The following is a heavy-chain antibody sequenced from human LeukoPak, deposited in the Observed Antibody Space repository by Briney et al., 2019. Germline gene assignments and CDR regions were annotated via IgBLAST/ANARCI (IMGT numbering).Heavy chain of an antibody. V-gene: IGHV4-39*07. J-gene: IGHJ4*02. D-gene: IGHD1-26*01. CDR2: IYYSGST. Sequence: PSETLSLSCTVSGGSISSSSYYWGGIRQPPGKGVEWIGSIYYSGSTYYNPSLKSRVTISVDTSKSQFSLKLTSVTAADTAVYYCARWTSVTYSEYYFDYWGQGTLVTVSS. CDR3: ARWTSVTYSEYYFDY. CDR1: GGSISSSSYY.